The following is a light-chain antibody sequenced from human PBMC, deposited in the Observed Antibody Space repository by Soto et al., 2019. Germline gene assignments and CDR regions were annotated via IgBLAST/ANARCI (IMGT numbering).Light chain of an antibody. CDR2: GAS. CDR3: QQYGSSYIPT. V-gene: IGKV3-20*01. J-gene: IGKJ3*01. CDR1: QSVSSSY. Sequence: EIVLTQSPGTLSLSPGERATLSCRASQSVSSSYLAWYQQKPGQAPRLLIYGASSRATGIPDRFSGSGSGTDFTLTISRLEPEDLAVYYCQQYGSSYIPTFGPGTKVDIK.